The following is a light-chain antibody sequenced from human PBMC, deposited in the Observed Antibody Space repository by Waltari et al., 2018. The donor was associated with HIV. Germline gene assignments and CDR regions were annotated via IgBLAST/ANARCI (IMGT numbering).Light chain of an antibody. Sequence: QSLLTQPPSVSGAPGQRVTISCTGRSSNIGAGYDVHGYQQLPGTAPKLLISGNRNRPSGVPDRFSGSKSGTSASLAITGLQPDDETDYYGQSYDSSLSNWVFGGGTKVTVL. CDR3: QSYDSSLSNWV. CDR2: GNR. V-gene: IGLV1-40*01. CDR1: SSNIGAGYD. J-gene: IGLJ3*02.